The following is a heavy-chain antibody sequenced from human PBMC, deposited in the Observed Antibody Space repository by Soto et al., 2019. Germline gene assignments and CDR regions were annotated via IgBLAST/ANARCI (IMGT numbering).Heavy chain of an antibody. CDR1: GFTFSSYG. CDR3: AKEGGGFYYYYYGMDV. V-gene: IGHV3-30*18. D-gene: IGHD1-26*01. CDR2: ISYDGSNN. J-gene: IGHJ6*02. Sequence: QVQLVESGGGVVQPGRSLRLSCAASGFTFSSYGMHWVRQAPGKGLGWVAVISYDGSNNYYADSVKGRFTISRDNSKNTLYLQMNSLRAEDTAVYYCAKEGGGFYYYYYGMDVWGQGTTVTVSS.